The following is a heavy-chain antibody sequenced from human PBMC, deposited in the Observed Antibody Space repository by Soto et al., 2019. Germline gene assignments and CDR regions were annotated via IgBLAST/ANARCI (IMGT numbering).Heavy chain of an antibody. Sequence: SVKVSCKASGGTFSSYAISWVRQAPGQGLEWMGGIIPIFGTANYAQKFQGRVTITADESTSTAYMELSSLRSEDTAVYYCARGHYYSSSSPDWFDPWGQGTLVTVSS. CDR2: IIPIFGTA. CDR1: GGTFSSYA. V-gene: IGHV1-69*13. CDR3: ARGHYYSSSSPDWFDP. D-gene: IGHD6-6*01. J-gene: IGHJ5*02.